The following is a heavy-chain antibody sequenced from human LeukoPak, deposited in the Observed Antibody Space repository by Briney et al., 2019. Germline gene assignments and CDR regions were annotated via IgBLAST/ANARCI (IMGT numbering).Heavy chain of an antibody. D-gene: IGHD3-10*01. Sequence: ASVKVSCKASGYTFTGYYMHWVRQAPGQGLEWMGWINPNSGGTNYAQKFQGRVTMTRDTSISTAYMELSRLRSDDTAVYYCARVSRSYGSGSYYTQTGGDFDYWGQGTLVTVSS. CDR3: ARVSRSYGSGSYYTQTGGDFDY. V-gene: IGHV1-2*02. CDR1: GYTFTGYY. J-gene: IGHJ4*02. CDR2: INPNSGGT.